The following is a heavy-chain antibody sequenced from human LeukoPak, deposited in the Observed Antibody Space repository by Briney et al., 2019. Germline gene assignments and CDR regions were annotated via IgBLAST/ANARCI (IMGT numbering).Heavy chain of an antibody. CDR2: IYHSGST. J-gene: IGHJ4*02. Sequence: SETLSLTCAVSGYSISSGYYWGWIRQPPGKGLEWIGSIYHSGSTYYNPSLKSRVTISVDTSKNQFSLKLSSVTAADTAVYYCARDRLDSSGYYPFDYWGQGTLVTVSS. D-gene: IGHD3-22*01. CDR3: ARDRLDSSGYYPFDY. CDR1: GYSISSGYY. V-gene: IGHV4-38-2*02.